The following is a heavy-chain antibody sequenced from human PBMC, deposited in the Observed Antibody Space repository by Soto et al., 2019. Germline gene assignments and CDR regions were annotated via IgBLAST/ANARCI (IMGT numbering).Heavy chain of an antibody. Sequence: GGSLRLSCAASGFTFSSYSMNWVRQAPGKGLEWVSSISSSSSYIYYADSVKGRFTISRDNAKNSLYLQMNSLRAEDTAVYYCARERFGVVILGYYYYYGMDVWGQVTTVTVSS. V-gene: IGHV3-21*01. J-gene: IGHJ6*02. CDR2: ISSSSSYI. D-gene: IGHD3-3*01. CDR3: ARERFGVVILGYYYYYGMDV. CDR1: GFTFSSYS.